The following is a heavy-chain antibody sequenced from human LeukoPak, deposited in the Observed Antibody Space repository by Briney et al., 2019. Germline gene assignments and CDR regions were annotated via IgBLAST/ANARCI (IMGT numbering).Heavy chain of an antibody. J-gene: IGHJ4*02. D-gene: IGHD6-13*01. CDR2: INPNSGGT. CDR3: AREYSSNWLYYFDF. CDR1: GYTFTGYY. Sequence: ASVKVSCKASGYTFTGYYMHWVRQAPGQGLEWMGWINPNSGGTNYAQKFQGWVTMTRDTSISTAYMELSRLRSDDTAVYYCAREYSSNWLYYFDFWGQGTLVTVSS. V-gene: IGHV1-2*04.